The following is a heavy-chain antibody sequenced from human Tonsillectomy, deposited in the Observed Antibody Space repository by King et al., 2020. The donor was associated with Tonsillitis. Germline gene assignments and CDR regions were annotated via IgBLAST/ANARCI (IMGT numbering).Heavy chain of an antibody. J-gene: IGHJ5*02. Sequence: VQLQQWGAGLLKPSETLSLTCAVYGGSFSGYYWSWIRQPPGKGLEWIGEINHSGSTNYNPSLKSRVTVSVDTAKNQFSLKLSSVTAADTAVYYCARVDLLVVVSRGRLWRFDPWGQGTLVTVSS. D-gene: IGHD3-22*01. V-gene: IGHV4-34*01. CDR2: INHSGST. CDR3: ARVDLLVVVSRGRLWRFDP. CDR1: GGSFSGYY.